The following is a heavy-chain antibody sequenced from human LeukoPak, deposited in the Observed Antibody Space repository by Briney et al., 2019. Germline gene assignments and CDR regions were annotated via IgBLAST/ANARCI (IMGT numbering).Heavy chain of an antibody. D-gene: IGHD2-15*01. J-gene: IGHJ5*02. V-gene: IGHV4-59*01. CDR3: AREERAGCSGGSCYATDWFDP. Sequence: SETLSLTCTVSGGSISTYYWSWIRQPPGKGLEWIGYIHYSGSTNYNPSLKSRVTISVDTSKNQFSLKLSSVTAADTAVYYFAREERAGCSGGSCYATDWFDPWGQGTLVTVSS. CDR2: IHYSGST. CDR1: GGSISTYY.